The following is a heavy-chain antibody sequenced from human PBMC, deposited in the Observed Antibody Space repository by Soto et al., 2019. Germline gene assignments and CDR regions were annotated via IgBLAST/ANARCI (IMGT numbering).Heavy chain of an antibody. V-gene: IGHV4-31*03. Sequence: QVQLQESGPGLVKPSQTLSLTCTVSGGSISSGDYYWSWIRQHPGKGLEWIGYIYYSGRTYYTPSLKSRVTISVDTSKNQFSLKLSSVTAADTAVYYCARWWSGSRQGFDPWGQGTLVTVSS. J-gene: IGHJ5*02. D-gene: IGHD3-3*01. CDR1: GGSISSGDYY. CDR2: IYYSGRT. CDR3: ARWWSGSRQGFDP.